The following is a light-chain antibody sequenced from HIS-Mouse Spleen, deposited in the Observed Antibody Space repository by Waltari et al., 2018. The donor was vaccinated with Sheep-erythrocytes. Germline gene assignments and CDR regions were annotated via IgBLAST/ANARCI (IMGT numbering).Light chain of an antibody. CDR3: CSYAGSSTPWV. CDR2: EGS. Sequence: QSALTQPASVSGSPGQSITISCTGTSSDVGSYNLVSWYQQHPGKAPKLMIYEGSKRTSGVSSRFSGSKSGNTASLTISGLQAEDEADYYCCSYAGSSTPWVFGGGTKLTVL. V-gene: IGLV2-23*01. CDR1: SSDVGSYNL. J-gene: IGLJ3*02.